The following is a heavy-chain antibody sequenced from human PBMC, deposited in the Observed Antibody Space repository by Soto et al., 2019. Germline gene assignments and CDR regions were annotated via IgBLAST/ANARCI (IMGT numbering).Heavy chain of an antibody. CDR1: GFSLSTSGVG. CDR3: AHYSGDYGQFDY. CDR2: IYWDDDK. D-gene: IGHD4-17*01. V-gene: IGHV2-5*02. J-gene: IGHJ4*02. Sequence: QITLKESGPTLVKPTQTLTLTCTFSGFSLSTSGVGVGWIRQPPGKALEWLAFIYWDDDKRYSPSLKSRLTITKDTSKTQVVLTMTNIDPVDTATYFCAHYSGDYGQFDYWGQGTLVTVSS.